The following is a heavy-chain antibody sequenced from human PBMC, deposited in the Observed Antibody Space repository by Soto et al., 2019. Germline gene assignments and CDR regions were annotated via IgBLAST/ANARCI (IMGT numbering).Heavy chain of an antibody. Sequence: PGGSLRLSCAASGFTFSSYAMSWVRQAPGKGLEWVSAISGSGGSTYYADSVKGRFTISRDNSKNTLYLQMNSLRAEDTAVYYCAKFSSGGSCYSLFPRACDWFDPWGQGTLVTVSS. CDR1: GFTFSSYA. D-gene: IGHD2-15*01. V-gene: IGHV3-23*01. CDR2: ISGSGGST. CDR3: AKFSSGGSCYSLFPRACDWFDP. J-gene: IGHJ5*02.